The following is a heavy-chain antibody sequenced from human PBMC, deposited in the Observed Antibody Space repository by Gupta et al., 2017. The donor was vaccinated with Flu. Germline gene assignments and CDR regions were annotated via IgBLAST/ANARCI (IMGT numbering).Heavy chain of an antibody. D-gene: IGHD6-19*01. CDR1: GGSFSGYY. Sequence: QVQLQQWGAGLLKPSETLSLTCAVYGGSFSGYYWSWIRQPPGKGLEWIGEINHSGSTNYNPSHKSRVTISVDTSKNQFSLKLSSVTAADTAVYYCARSQWRRWSNFDYWGQGTLVTVSS. V-gene: IGHV4-34*01. CDR2: INHSGST. J-gene: IGHJ4*02. CDR3: ARSQWRRWSNFDY.